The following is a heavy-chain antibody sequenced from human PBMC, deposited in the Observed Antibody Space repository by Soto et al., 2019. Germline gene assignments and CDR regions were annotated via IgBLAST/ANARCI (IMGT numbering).Heavy chain of an antibody. D-gene: IGHD6-19*01. CDR2: ISYDGSNK. Sequence: QPGGSLRLSCAASGFTFSSYAMHWVRQAPGKGLEWVAVISYDGSNKYYADSVKGRFTISRDNSKNTLYLQMNSLRAEDTAVYYCASLAEALVMDYFXYWGQGTLVTVSS. V-gene: IGHV3-30-3*01. CDR1: GFTFSSYA. CDR3: ASLAEALVMDYFXY. J-gene: IGHJ4*02.